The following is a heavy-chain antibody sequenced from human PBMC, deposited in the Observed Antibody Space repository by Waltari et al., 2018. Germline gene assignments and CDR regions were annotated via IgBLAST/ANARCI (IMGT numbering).Heavy chain of an antibody. Sequence: EVQLVESGGGLVQPGGSLRLSCAASGFTFSRYSMNWVPQAPGHVLGWVSYISSSSSTIYYADSVKGRFTISRDNAKNSLYLQMNSLRAEDTAVNYCARESSTPLWFGEPSMGYFDYWGQGTLVTVSS. J-gene: IGHJ4*02. CDR1: GFTFSRYS. D-gene: IGHD3-10*01. CDR2: ISSSSSTI. V-gene: IGHV3-48*04. CDR3: ARESSTPLWFGEPSMGYFDY.